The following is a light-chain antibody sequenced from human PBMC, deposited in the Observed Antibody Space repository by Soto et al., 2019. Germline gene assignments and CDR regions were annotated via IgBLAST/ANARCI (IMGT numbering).Light chain of an antibody. J-gene: IGKJ2*01. CDR1: QSVSSNY. Sequence: EIVLTQSPGTLSLSPGERATLSCRASQSVSSNYLAWYQQKPGLAPRLLIYGASSSATGSPDRFSGSGSGTDFTLTISRLEPEDFAVYYCQHYGSSPPVTFGQGTKLEIK. CDR2: GAS. V-gene: IGKV3-20*01. CDR3: QHYGSSPPVT.